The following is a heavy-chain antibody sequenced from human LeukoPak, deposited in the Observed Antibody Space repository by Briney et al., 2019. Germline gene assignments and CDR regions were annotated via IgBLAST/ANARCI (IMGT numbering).Heavy chain of an antibody. CDR3: VRGRFNYGWGMDV. Sequence: QSGGSLRLSCAASGFTFSSYAMSWVRQAPGKGLEWVAHIKEDGGEKHYVDPVKGRFTISRDNAKNSLYLQMNSLRAEDTAMYYCVRGRFNYGWGMDVWGQGTTVIVSS. D-gene: IGHD5-18*01. CDR2: IKEDGGEK. CDR1: GFTFSSYA. J-gene: IGHJ6*02. V-gene: IGHV3-7*01.